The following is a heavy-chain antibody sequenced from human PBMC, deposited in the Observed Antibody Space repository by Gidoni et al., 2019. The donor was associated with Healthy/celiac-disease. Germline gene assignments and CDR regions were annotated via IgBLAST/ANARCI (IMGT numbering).Heavy chain of an antibody. Sequence: EVQLVESGGGLVKPGGSLRLYCAASGFTCSNAWMSWVRQAPGKGLEWVGRIKSKTAGGTTDYAAPVKGRFTISRDDSKNTLYLQMNSLKTEDTAVYYCTTDPSSIVSPNWFDPWGQGTLVTVSS. D-gene: IGHD2-15*01. V-gene: IGHV3-15*01. J-gene: IGHJ5*02. CDR1: GFTCSNAW. CDR3: TTDPSSIVSPNWFDP. CDR2: IKSKTAGGTT.